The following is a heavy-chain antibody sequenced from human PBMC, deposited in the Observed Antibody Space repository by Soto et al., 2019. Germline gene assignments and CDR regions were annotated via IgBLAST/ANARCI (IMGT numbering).Heavy chain of an antibody. D-gene: IGHD3-16*02. V-gene: IGHV4-4*02. CDR2: IYHSGST. CDR3: ARVYDYVWGSYRLSPYYFDY. Sequence: PSETLSLTCAVSGGSISSSNWWSWVRRPPGKGLEWIGEIYHSGSTNYNPSLKSRVTISVDKSKNQFSLKLSSVTAADTAVYYCARVYDYVWGSYRLSPYYFDYWGQGTLVTVSS. J-gene: IGHJ4*02. CDR1: GGSISSSNW.